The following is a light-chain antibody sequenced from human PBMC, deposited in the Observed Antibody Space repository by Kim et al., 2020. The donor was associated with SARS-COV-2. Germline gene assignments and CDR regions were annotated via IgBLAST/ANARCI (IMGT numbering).Light chain of an antibody. V-gene: IGKV3-20*01. Sequence: SLSPGERATLSCRASQRVSSIAWYQQKPGQAPSLRIYGAFTRATGIPDRFSGSGSGTDFTLTISRLEPEDFAVYFCQQHGSSPITFGQGTRLEIK. CDR1: QRVSS. CDR3: QQHGSSPIT. CDR2: GAF. J-gene: IGKJ5*01.